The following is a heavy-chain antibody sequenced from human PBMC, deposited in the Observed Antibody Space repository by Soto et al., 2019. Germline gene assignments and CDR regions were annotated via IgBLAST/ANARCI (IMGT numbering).Heavy chain of an antibody. CDR1: GFTFSSYA. CDR3: ARDWDDYGDSFDY. Sequence: QVQLVEPGGGVVQPGRSLRLSSAASGFTFSSYAMHWVRQAPGKGLEWVAVISYDGSNKYYADSVKGRFTISRDNSKNTLYLQMNSLRAEDKAVYYCARDWDDYGDSFDYWGQGTLVTVSS. J-gene: IGHJ4*02. D-gene: IGHD4-17*01. V-gene: IGHV3-30-3*01. CDR2: ISYDGSNK.